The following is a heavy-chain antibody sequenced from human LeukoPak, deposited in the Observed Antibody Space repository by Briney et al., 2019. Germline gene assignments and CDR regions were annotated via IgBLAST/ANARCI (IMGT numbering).Heavy chain of an antibody. CDR3: TRSPSRITINWFDS. J-gene: IGHJ5*01. Sequence: GGSLRLSCTASGFTFGDFAMNWVRQAPGKGLEWVGFIRTKTYGGTTQYAASVKGRVTVSKDDSQSIDYLQMNSLKTEDTAVYYCTRSPSRITINWFDSWGQGTLVTVSS. D-gene: IGHD3-9*01. V-gene: IGHV3-49*04. CDR2: IRTKTYGGTT. CDR1: GFTFGDFA.